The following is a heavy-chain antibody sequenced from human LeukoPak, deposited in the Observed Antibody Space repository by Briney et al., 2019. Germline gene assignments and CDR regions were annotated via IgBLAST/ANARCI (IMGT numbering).Heavy chain of an antibody. CDR2: IKQDGSEK. CDR3: ASRLGTTVVTGFDY. J-gene: IGHJ4*02. CDR1: GFTFSSYW. D-gene: IGHD4-23*01. V-gene: IGHV3-7*01. Sequence: GGALRLSCAASGFTFSSYWMSWVRQAPGKGLEWVANIKQDGSEKYYVDSVKGRFTISRDNAKNSLYLQMNSLRAEDTAVYYCASRLGTTVVTGFDYWGRGTLVTVSS.